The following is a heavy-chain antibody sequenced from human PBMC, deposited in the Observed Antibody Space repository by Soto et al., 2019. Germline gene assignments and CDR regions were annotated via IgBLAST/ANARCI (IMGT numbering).Heavy chain of an antibody. CDR1: GYKATSYR. J-gene: IGHJ4*02. V-gene: IGHV5-51*01. D-gene: IGHD6-13*01. Sequence: GEALQISCEGFGYKATSYRCCPGRQMPGKGLEWMGIIYPGDSDTRYSPSFQGQVTISADKSISTAYLQWSSLKASDTAMYYCARSHIAAAGKTFDYWGQGTLVTVSS. CDR3: ARSHIAAAGKTFDY. CDR2: IYPGDSDT.